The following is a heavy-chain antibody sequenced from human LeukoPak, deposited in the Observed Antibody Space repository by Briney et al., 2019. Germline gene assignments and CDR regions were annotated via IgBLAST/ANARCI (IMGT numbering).Heavy chain of an antibody. J-gene: IGHJ5*02. D-gene: IGHD1-26*01. V-gene: IGHV3-30*04. CDR3: ATCVLRGATNWFDP. Sequence: PGGSLRLSCAASGFTFSDYAMHWVRQAPGKGLEWVAVISYDRNYEFYAHSVRGRFTISRDNSKNILYLQMNSLRPEDTALYYCATCVLRGATNWFDPWGQGTLVTVSS. CDR1: GFTFSDYA. CDR2: ISYDRNYE.